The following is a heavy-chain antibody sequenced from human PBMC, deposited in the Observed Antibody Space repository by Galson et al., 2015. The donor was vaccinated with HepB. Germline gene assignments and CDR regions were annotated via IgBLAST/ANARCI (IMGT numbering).Heavy chain of an antibody. J-gene: IGHJ4*02. D-gene: IGHD2-2*01. CDR3: AKDGVRYCTTASCYGGLDY. CDR2: VSYHGSNK. Sequence: SLRLSCAASGATFSAYGMHWVRQAPGKVLQWVAVVSYHGSNKYYADSLKGRFTISRDNSKNTLYLQMHSLRAEDTAVYYCAKDGVRYCTTASCYGGLDYWGQGTLVTVSS. CDR1: GATFSAYG. V-gene: IGHV3-30*18.